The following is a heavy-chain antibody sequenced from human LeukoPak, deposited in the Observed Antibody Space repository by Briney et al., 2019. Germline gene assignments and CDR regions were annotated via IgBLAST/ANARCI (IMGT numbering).Heavy chain of an antibody. V-gene: IGHV3-30*18. Sequence: GGSLRLSCAASGFTFSSYGMHSVRQAPGKGLEWVAVISYDGSNKYYADSVKGRFTISRDNSKNTLYLQMNSLRAEDTAVYYCAKGTTAMVFFDYWGQGTLVTVSS. D-gene: IGHD5-18*01. CDR2: ISYDGSNK. CDR1: GFTFSSYG. CDR3: AKGTTAMVFFDY. J-gene: IGHJ4*02.